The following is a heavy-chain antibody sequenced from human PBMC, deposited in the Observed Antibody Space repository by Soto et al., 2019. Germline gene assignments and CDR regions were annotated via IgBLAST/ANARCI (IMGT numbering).Heavy chain of an antibody. V-gene: IGHV4-39*02. CDR3: SRRAPEGFDP. J-gene: IGHJ5*02. CDR2: IDYSGST. CDR1: GGTIRSSNYY. Sequence: SETLSLTCTVSGGTIRSSNYYWAWIRQPPGKGLEWIGSIDYSGSTYYNPSLKSRVTISVDTSKNHFSLKLGSVTAADTALYYCSRRAPEGFDPWGQGTLVTSPQ.